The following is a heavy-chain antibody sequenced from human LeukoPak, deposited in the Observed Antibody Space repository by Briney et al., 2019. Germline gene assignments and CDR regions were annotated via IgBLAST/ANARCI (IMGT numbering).Heavy chain of an antibody. V-gene: IGHV4-59*01. D-gene: IGHD3-22*01. J-gene: IGHJ4*02. CDR3: ARLASSGYLYYFDY. CDR1: GGSMSHYY. Sequence: SETLSLTCSVFGGSMSHYYWNWVRQSPGKGLEWIGYISYSGDAKYSPSLQSRVTISADTSKNQFSLKLGSVTAADTAMYYCARLASSGYLYYFDYWGQGTLVTVSS. CDR2: ISYSGDA.